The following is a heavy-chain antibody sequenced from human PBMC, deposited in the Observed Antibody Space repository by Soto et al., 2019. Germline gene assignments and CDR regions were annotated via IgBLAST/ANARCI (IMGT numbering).Heavy chain of an antibody. Sequence: PSETLSLTCTVSGGSISSYYWSWIRQPPGKGLEWIGYIYYSGSTNYNPSLKSRVTISVDTSKNQFSLKLSSVTAADTAVYYCARVVPAAMSLMLYYYYMDVWGKGTTVTVFS. CDR3: ARVVPAAMSLMLYYYYMDV. CDR1: GGSISSYY. J-gene: IGHJ6*03. V-gene: IGHV4-59*01. D-gene: IGHD2-2*01. CDR2: IYYSGST.